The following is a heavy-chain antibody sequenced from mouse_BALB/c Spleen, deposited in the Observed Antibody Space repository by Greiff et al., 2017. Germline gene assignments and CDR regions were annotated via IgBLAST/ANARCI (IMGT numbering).Heavy chain of an antibody. D-gene: IGHD2-1*01. CDR2: ISYSGST. CDR1: GDSITSGY. J-gene: IGHJ4*01. Sequence: DVKLQESGPSLVKPSQTLSLTCSVTGDSITSGYWNWIRKFPGNKLEYMGYISYSGSTYYNPSLKSRISITRDTSKNQYYLQLNSVTTEDTATYYCARYPYGNYAAMDYWGQGTSVTVSS. CDR3: ARYPYGNYAAMDY. V-gene: IGHV3-8*02.